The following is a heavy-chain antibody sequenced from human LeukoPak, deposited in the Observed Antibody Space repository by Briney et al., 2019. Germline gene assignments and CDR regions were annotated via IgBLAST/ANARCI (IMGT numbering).Heavy chain of an antibody. CDR1: GFTFRNYA. J-gene: IGHJ4*02. D-gene: IGHD3-22*01. CDR2: ISGSDGST. Sequence: GGSLRLSCAASGFTFRNYAMGWVRQAPGKGLEWVSSISGSDGSTYYADSVKGRFTLSRDNSKNTVYLQMNTLRVEDTAMYYCAKGRDNSGYDIFDYWGQGTLVTVSS. CDR3: AKGRDNSGYDIFDY. V-gene: IGHV3-23*01.